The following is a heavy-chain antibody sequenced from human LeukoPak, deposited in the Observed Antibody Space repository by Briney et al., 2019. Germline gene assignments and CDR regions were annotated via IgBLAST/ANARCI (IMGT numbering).Heavy chain of an antibody. CDR1: GFTFSSYA. V-gene: IGHV3-23*01. Sequence: PGGSLRLSCAASGFTFSSYAMSWVRQAPGKGLEWVSAISGSGGSTYYADSVKGRFTISRDNSKNTLYLQMNSLRAEDTAVYYCARDPTRYYDSRGDAFDIWGQGTMVTVSS. J-gene: IGHJ3*02. D-gene: IGHD3-22*01. CDR2: ISGSGGST. CDR3: ARDPTRYYDSRGDAFDI.